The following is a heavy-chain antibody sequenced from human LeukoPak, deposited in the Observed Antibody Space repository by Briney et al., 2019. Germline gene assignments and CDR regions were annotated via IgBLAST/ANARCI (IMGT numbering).Heavy chain of an antibody. CDR1: GFTFSDYY. V-gene: IGHV3-11*04. CDR2: ISSSGSTI. J-gene: IGHJ5*02. Sequence: PGGSLRLSCAASGFTFSDYYMSWIRQAPGKGLEWVSYISSSGSTIYYADSVKGRFTISRDNAKNSLYLQMNSLRAGDTAVYYCATWRYFDWSPNVENWFDPWGQGTLVTVSS. D-gene: IGHD3-9*01. CDR3: ATWRYFDWSPNVENWFDP.